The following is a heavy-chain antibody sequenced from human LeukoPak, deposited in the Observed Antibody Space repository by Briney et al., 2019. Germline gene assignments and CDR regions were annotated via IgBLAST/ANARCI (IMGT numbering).Heavy chain of an antibody. CDR2: INHSGST. J-gene: IGHJ4*02. Sequence: SETLSLTCAVYGGSFSGYYWSWIRQPPGKGLEWIGEINHSGSTNYNPSLKSRVTISVDTSKNRFSLKLSSVTAADTAVYYCARSRDTAMPTDYWGQGTLVTVSS. D-gene: IGHD5-18*01. V-gene: IGHV4-34*01. CDR1: GGSFSGYY. CDR3: ARSRDTAMPTDY.